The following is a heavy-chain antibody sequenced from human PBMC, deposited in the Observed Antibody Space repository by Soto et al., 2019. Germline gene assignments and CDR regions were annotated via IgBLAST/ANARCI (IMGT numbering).Heavy chain of an antibody. J-gene: IGHJ4*02. CDR3: AREPRDDYMISGGFDY. CDR1: GFTFSDYY. D-gene: IGHD4-4*01. CDR2: ISSGGSVI. V-gene: IGHV3-11*01. Sequence: QVQLVESGGGLVKPGGSLRLSCVASGFTFSDYYMSWFRQAPGKGLEWVSYISSGGSVIYSADSMKGRFTISRDNAKNSLYLQVNILRAEDTAVYYCAREPRDDYMISGGFDYWGQGTLVNVSS.